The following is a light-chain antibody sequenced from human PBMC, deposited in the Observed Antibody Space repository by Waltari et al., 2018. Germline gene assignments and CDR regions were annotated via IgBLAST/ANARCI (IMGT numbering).Light chain of an antibody. J-gene: IGKJ2*01. Sequence: DIQMTQPPSTLSASVGARVTITCRASQSISSWLAWYQQKPGKAPKLLIYKASSLESGVPSRFSGSGSGTEFTLTISSLQPDDFATYYCQQYNSYSPMYTFGQGTKLEIK. V-gene: IGKV1-5*03. CDR2: KAS. CDR3: QQYNSYSPMYT. CDR1: QSISSW.